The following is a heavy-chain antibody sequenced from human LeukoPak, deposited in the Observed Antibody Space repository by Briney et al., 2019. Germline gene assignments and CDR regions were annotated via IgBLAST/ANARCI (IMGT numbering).Heavy chain of an antibody. V-gene: IGHV3-53*01. CDR2: IYSGGNT. D-gene: IGHD3-10*01. CDR3: ANLPRGDY. CDR1: RFSVSRNY. J-gene: IGHJ4*02. Sequence: GGSLRLSCAASRFSVSRNYMSWVRQAPGKGLEWVSVIYSGGNTYYADFVKGRFTISRDNSMNTLYLQINSLTAEDTDVYYCANLPRGDYWGLGTLVTVSS.